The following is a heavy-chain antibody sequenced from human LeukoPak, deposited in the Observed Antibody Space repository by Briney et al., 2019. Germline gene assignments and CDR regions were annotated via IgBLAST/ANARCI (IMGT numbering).Heavy chain of an antibody. CDR1: GYTFTSYG. Sequence: GASVKVSCKASGYTFTSYGISWVRQAPGQGLEWMGWISAYNGNTNYAQKFQGRVTMTRDTSISTAYMELSRLRSDDTAVYYCARDVRIVVVPAAGDAFDIWGQGTMVTVSS. CDR2: ISAYNGNT. J-gene: IGHJ3*02. D-gene: IGHD2-2*01. CDR3: ARDVRIVVVPAAGDAFDI. V-gene: IGHV1-18*01.